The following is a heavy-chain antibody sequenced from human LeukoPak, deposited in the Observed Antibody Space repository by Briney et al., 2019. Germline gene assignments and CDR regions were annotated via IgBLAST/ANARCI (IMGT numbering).Heavy chain of an antibody. J-gene: IGHJ3*02. V-gene: IGHV3-21*01. D-gene: IGHD3-22*01. CDR2: ISSSSSYI. Sequence: GGSLRLSCAASGFTFNTYTMNWVRQAPGKGLEWVSSISSSSSYIYYADSVKGRFTISRDNAKNSLYLQMNSLRAEDTAVYYCARGGYYYDSSGYYWRAFDIWGQGTMVTVSS. CDR3: ARGGYYYDSSGYYWRAFDI. CDR1: GFTFNTYT.